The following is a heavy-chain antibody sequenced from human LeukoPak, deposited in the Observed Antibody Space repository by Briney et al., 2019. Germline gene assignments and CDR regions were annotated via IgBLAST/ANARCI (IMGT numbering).Heavy chain of an antibody. V-gene: IGHV3-30*18. CDR3: AKDRQWLVHLDY. CDR2: IPYDGSKK. CDR1: GFAFSDYG. Sequence: GGSLRLSCAASGFAFSDYGMHWVRQAPGKGLEWVAVIPYDGSKKYYADSVKGRFIISRDNTKNTLYLQMNSLRAEDTAVYYCAKDRQWLVHLDYWGQGTLVTVSS. J-gene: IGHJ4*02. D-gene: IGHD6-19*01.